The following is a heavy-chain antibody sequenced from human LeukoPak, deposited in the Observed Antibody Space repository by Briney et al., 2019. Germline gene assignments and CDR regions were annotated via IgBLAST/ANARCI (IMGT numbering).Heavy chain of an antibody. Sequence: GGSLRLSCAASGFTFSSYAMTWVRQAPGKGLEWVSTISGGGGSTYYTDSVKGRFTISRDNAKNSLYLQMNSLRAEDTAVYYCARERVLLWFGELNFDYWGQGTLVTVSS. CDR3: ARERVLLWFGELNFDY. V-gene: IGHV3-23*01. J-gene: IGHJ4*02. D-gene: IGHD3-10*01. CDR2: ISGGGGST. CDR1: GFTFSSYA.